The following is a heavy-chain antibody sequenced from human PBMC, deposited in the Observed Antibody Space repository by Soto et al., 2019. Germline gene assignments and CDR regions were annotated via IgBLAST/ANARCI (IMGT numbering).Heavy chain of an antibody. D-gene: IGHD3-3*01. CDR1: GFTFSSYG. J-gene: IGHJ4*02. V-gene: IGHV3-33*01. CDR2: IWYDGSNE. CDR3: AREGGGTIFGVVITYYFDY. Sequence: GGSLRLSCAASGFTFSSYGMHWVRQAPGKGLEWVAVIWYDGSNEYYADSVKGRFTISRDNSKNTLYLQMNSLRAEDTAVYYCAREGGGTIFGVVITYYFDYWGQGTMVTVYS.